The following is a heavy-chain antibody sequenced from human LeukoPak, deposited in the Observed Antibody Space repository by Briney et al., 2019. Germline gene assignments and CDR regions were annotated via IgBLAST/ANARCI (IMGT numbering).Heavy chain of an antibody. D-gene: IGHD3-10*02. CDR1: GYTFTSYG. J-gene: IGHJ5*02. V-gene: IGHV1-18*01. CDR3: AKDDVARRRLFGNYWFDP. CDR2: ISAYNGNT. Sequence: ASVKVSCKASGYTFTSYGISWVRQAPGQGLEWMGWISAYNGNTNYAQKLQGRVTMTTDTSTRTAYMELRSLRSDDTAVYYCAKDDVARRRLFGNYWFDPWGQGTLVTVSS.